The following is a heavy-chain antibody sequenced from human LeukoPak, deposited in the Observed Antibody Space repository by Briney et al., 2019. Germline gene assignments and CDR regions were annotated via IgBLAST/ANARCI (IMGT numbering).Heavy chain of an antibody. V-gene: IGHV3-7*01. D-gene: IGHD1-26*01. CDR1: GFALSNRW. CDR3: ARDPFEL. CDR2: ITQGGSDK. Sequence: PGGSLRLSCEASGFALSNRWMTWVRQAPGKGLEWVATITQGGSDKFYVDSVKGRFTISGDNAKNSLYLQMNSLRAEDTAVYYCARDPFELWGQGTLATVSS. J-gene: IGHJ4*02.